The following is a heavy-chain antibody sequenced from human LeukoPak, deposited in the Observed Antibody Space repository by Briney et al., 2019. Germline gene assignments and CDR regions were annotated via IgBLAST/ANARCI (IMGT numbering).Heavy chain of an antibody. D-gene: IGHD4-17*01. CDR2: ISGSGGST. CDR1: GFTFSSYA. J-gene: IGHJ4*02. Sequence: PGGSLRLSCAASGFTFSSYAMSWVRQAPGKGLEWVSAISGSGGSTYYADSVKGRLTISRDNSKNTLYLQMNSLRAEDTAVYYCAKGPTMTTVTTVFDYWGQGTLVTVSS. V-gene: IGHV3-23*01. CDR3: AKGPTMTTVTTVFDY.